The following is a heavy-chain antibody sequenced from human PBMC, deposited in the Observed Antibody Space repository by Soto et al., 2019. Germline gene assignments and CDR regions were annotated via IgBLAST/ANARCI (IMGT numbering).Heavy chain of an antibody. J-gene: IGHJ4*02. CDR1: GDSITSNSYF. Sequence: SETLSLTCTVSGDSITSNSYFWAWIRQPPGKVLEWFGSIYYSGNTYHNPSLKSRVTISVDRSNNQFSLKLTSVTAVDTAVYYCARHFSVAHFYYWGQGALGTV. CDR2: IYYSGNT. CDR3: ARHFSVAHFYY. V-gene: IGHV4-39*01.